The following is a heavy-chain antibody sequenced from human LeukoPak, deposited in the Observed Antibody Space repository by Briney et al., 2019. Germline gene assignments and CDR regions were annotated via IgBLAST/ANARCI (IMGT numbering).Heavy chain of an antibody. CDR2: ISYDGSNK. J-gene: IGHJ4*02. CDR3: AKGGGYNSN. CDR1: GLTFNDYS. D-gene: IGHD5-24*01. Sequence: GGSLRLSCAASGLTFNDYSMSWIRQAPGKGLEWVAVISYDGSNKYYADSVKGRFTISRDNSKNTLYLQMNSLRAEDTAVYYCAKGGGYNSNWGQGTLVTVSS. V-gene: IGHV3-30*04.